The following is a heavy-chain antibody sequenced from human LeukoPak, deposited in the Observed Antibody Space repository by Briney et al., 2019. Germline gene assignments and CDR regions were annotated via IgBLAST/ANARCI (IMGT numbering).Heavy chain of an antibody. CDR2: ISSSGSTI. D-gene: IGHD6-6*01. CDR3: ARLEYSSSYDY. Sequence: GGSLRLSCAASGFTFSDYYMSWIRQAPGRGLEWVSCISSSGSTIYYADSVKGRFTISRDNAKNSLYLQMNSLRAEDTAVYYRARLEYSSSYDYWGQGTLVTVSS. V-gene: IGHV3-11*01. J-gene: IGHJ4*02. CDR1: GFTFSDYY.